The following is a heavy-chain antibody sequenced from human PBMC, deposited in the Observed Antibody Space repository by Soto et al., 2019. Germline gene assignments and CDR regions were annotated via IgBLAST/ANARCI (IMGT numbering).Heavy chain of an antibody. CDR2: INPNSGGT. J-gene: IGHJ6*02. CDR3: ARTRLYYDILTGPHYYYGMDV. V-gene: IGHV1-2*04. D-gene: IGHD3-9*01. Sequence: ASVKVSCKASGYTFTGYYMHWVRQAPGQGLEWMGWINPNSGGTNYAQKFQGWVTMTRDTSISTAYMELSRLRSDNTAVYYCARTRLYYDILTGPHYYYGMDVWGQGTTVTVSS. CDR1: GYTFTGYY.